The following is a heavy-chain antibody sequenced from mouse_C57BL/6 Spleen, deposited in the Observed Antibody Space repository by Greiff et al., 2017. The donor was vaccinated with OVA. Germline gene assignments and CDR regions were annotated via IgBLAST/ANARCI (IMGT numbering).Heavy chain of an antibody. CDR3: ARCYGSSHWYFDV. CDR1: GYTFTSYW. D-gene: IGHD1-1*01. Sequence: VKLQQPGAELVKPGASVKMSCKASGYTFTSYWITWVKQRPGQGLEWIGDIYPGSGSTNYNEKFKSKATLTVDTSSSTAYMQLSSLTSEDSAVYYCARCYGSSHWYFDVWGTGTTVTVSS. V-gene: IGHV1-55*01. CDR2: IYPGSGST. J-gene: IGHJ1*03.